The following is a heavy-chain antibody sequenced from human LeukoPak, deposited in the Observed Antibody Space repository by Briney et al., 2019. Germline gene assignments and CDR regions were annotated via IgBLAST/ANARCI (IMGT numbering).Heavy chain of an antibody. D-gene: IGHD3-10*01. CDR3: TRVFYYGSRYYYMDV. J-gene: IGHJ6*03. CDR2: IGTAGDT. CDR1: GFTFSSYD. Sequence: GGSLRLSCAASGFTFSSYDMHWVRQATGKGLEWVSAIGTAGDTYYPGSVKGRFTISRENAKNSLYLQMINLRAEDTAVYYCTRVFYYGSRYYYMDVWGKGTTVTISS. V-gene: IGHV3-13*01.